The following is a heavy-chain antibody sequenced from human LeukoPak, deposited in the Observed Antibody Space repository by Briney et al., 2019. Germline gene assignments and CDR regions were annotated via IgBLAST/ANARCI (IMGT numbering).Heavy chain of an antibody. J-gene: IGHJ4*02. CDR3: VKDFWLDQGDW. V-gene: IGHV3-30*02. CDR2: IGYDGNNK. CDR1: GFTLGSVA. Sequence: GGSLRLSCAASGFTLGSVAMHWFRQAPGKGLEWVAYIGYDGNNKHYGDSVKGRFTIARDSSKNTLYLDMSNLRSEDTAVYYCVKDFWLDQGDWGGQGTLVTVSS. D-gene: IGHD2-21*02.